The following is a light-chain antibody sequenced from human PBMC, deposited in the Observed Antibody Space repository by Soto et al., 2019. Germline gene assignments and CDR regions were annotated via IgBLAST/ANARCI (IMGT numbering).Light chain of an antibody. J-gene: IGKJ3*01. CDR3: QQRSNWPLT. CDR2: GAS. Sequence: EIVMTQSPATLSVSPGERATLTCRASQSVSSSLAWYQQKPGQAPRLLIYGASTRATGIPARFSGSRSGTEFTLTISSLQSEDFAVYYCQQRSNWPLTFGPGTKVDIK. V-gene: IGKV3-15*01. CDR1: QSVSSS.